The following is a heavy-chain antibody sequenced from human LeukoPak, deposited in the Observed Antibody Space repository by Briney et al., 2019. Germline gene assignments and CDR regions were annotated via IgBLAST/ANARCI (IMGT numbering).Heavy chain of an antibody. CDR2: ISSSGSII. J-gene: IGHJ5*02. V-gene: IGHV3-48*03. Sequence: GGSLRLSCAASGFTFSSYEMNWVRQAPGKGLEWVSYISSSGSIIYSADSVKGRFTISRDNAKDSLYLQMDSLRAEDTAVYYCARGWFDTWGQGTLVTVSS. CDR3: ARGWFDT. CDR1: GFTFSSYE.